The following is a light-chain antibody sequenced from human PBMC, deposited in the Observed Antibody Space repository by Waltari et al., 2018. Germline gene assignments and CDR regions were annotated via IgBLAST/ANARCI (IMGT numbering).Light chain of an antibody. Sequence: QSALTQPASVSGSPGQSITISCTGTNRDVGPFNFVPWFQQHPGKAPKLLIYDVTKRPSGVSNRFSGSKSGNTASLTISGLQTEDEAEYYCSSYTRTNTLVFGGGSRLTVL. V-gene: IGLV2-14*03. CDR2: DVT. CDR3: SSYTRTNTLV. J-gene: IGLJ2*01. CDR1: NRDVGPFNF.